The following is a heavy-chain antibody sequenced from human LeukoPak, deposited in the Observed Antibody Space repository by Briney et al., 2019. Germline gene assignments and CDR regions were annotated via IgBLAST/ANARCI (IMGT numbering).Heavy chain of an antibody. D-gene: IGHD2-15*01. CDR3: AKRPFESSGPFGS. CDR1: GFTFSSHG. CDR2: IPSGGGT. V-gene: IGHV3-23*01. J-gene: IGHJ4*02. Sequence: GGTLRLSCAASGFTFSSHGMSWVRQAPGKGLQWVSTIPSGGGTYYADSVKGRFTVSRDNSKNTLYLQMNSLQSEDTAVYYCAKRPFESSGPFGSWGLGTLVTVSS.